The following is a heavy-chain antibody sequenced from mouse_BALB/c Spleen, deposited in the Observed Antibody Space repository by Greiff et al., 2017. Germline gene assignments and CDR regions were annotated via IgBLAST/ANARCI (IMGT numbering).Heavy chain of an antibody. Sequence: VQLQQSGTVLARPGASVKMSCKASGYTFTSYWMHWVNQRPGQVLEWIGAIYPGNSDTSYNQKFKGKAKLTAVTSTSTAYMELSSLTNEDSAVYYCTRCIYYGSSYWYFDVWGAGTTVTVSS. CDR2: IYPGNSDT. CDR1: GYTFTSYW. J-gene: IGHJ1*01. CDR3: TRCIYYGSSYWYFDV. D-gene: IGHD1-1*01. V-gene: IGHV1-5*01.